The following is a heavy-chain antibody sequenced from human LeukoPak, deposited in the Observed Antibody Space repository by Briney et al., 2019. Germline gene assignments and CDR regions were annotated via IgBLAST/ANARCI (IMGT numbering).Heavy chain of an antibody. Sequence: SETLSLTCAVYGGSFSGYYWSWIRQPPGKGLEWIGEINHSGSTNYNPSLKSRVTISVDTSKNQFSLKLSSVTAADTAVYYCAREYRDRGSYPRHHWFDPWGQGTLVTVSS. CDR3: AREYRDRGSYPRHHWFDP. V-gene: IGHV4-34*01. J-gene: IGHJ5*02. D-gene: IGHD1-26*01. CDR2: INHSGST. CDR1: GGSFSGYY.